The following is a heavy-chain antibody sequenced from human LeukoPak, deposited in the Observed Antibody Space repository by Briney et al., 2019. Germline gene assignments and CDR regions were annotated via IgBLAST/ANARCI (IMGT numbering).Heavy chain of an antibody. CDR2: IIPIFGTA. J-gene: IGHJ4*02. CDR1: GGTFSSYA. V-gene: IGHV1-69*05. Sequence: ASVKVSCKASGGTFSSYAISWVRQAPGQGLEWMGGIIPIFGTANYVQKFKARVTITTDETTSTAYMELGNLRSEDTAVYYCVSQVELFDYWGQGTLVTVSS. D-gene: IGHD1-7*01. CDR3: VSQVELFDY.